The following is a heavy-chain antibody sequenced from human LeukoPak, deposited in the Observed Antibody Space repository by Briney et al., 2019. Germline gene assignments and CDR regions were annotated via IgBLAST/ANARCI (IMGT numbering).Heavy chain of an antibody. Sequence: GGSLRLSCTASGFTFGDYAMSWVRQAPGKGLEWVGFIRSKAYGGTTEYAASVKGRFTISRDDSKSIAYLQMNSLKTEDTAVYYCTRDGGRGAHWGQGTLVTVSS. J-gene: IGHJ4*02. CDR3: TRDGGRGAH. V-gene: IGHV3-49*04. D-gene: IGHD3-10*01. CDR2: IRSKAYGGTT. CDR1: GFTFGDYA.